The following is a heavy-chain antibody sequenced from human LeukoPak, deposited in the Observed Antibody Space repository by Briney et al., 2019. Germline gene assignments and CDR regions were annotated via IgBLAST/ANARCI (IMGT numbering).Heavy chain of an antibody. CDR1: GGTFSSYA. CDR3: ARDLEGYCSGGSCYSGTNWFDP. D-gene: IGHD2-15*01. V-gene: IGHV1-18*01. J-gene: IGHJ5*02. CDR2: ISAYNGNT. Sequence: ASVKVSCKASGGTFSSYAISWVRQAPGQGLEWMGWISAYNGNTNYAQKLQGRVTMTTDTSTNTAYMELRSLRSDDTAVYYCARDLEGYCSGGSCYSGTNWFDPWGQGTLVTVSS.